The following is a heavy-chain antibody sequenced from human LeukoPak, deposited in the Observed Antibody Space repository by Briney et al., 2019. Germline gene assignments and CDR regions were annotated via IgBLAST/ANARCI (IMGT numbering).Heavy chain of an antibody. CDR1: GFTFSSCW. CDR2: INQDGSEK. V-gene: IGHV3-7*04. CDR3: ARGGYSSSWFWVD. Sequence: GGSLRLSCAASGFTFSSCWVTWVRQAPGKGLEWVANINQDGSEKYYVDSVKGRFTTSRDNAKNSLYLQMNSLRAEDTAVYYCARGGYSSSWFWVDWGQGTLVTVSS. J-gene: IGHJ4*02. D-gene: IGHD6-13*01.